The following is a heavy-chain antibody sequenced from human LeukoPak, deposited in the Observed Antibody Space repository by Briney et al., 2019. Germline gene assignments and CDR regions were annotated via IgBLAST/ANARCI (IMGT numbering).Heavy chain of an antibody. J-gene: IGHJ4*02. Sequence: GGSLRLSCAASGFTFSSYGMHWVRQAPGKGLEWVAVISYDGSNKYYADSVKGRFTIPRDNSKNTLYLQMNSLRAEDTAVYYCAKVENYDYVWGSYRYTGGGYFDYWGQGTLVTVSS. D-gene: IGHD3-16*02. CDR3: AKVENYDYVWGSYRYTGGGYFDY. CDR2: ISYDGSNK. V-gene: IGHV3-30*18. CDR1: GFTFSSYG.